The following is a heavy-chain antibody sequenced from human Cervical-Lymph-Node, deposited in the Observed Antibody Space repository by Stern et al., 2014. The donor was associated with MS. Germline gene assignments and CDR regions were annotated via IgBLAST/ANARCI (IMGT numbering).Heavy chain of an antibody. D-gene: IGHD3-3*01. J-gene: IGHJ4*02. Sequence: QITLKESGPALVKPTQTLTLTCTFSGFSLSTSGMRVSWIRQPPGKALEWLARIDWNDEKVYSTSLKTRLTISKDTSKNQVVLTMTNMDLLDTATYYCARVSWSKIDFWGQGTLVTVSS. CDR2: IDWNDEK. CDR1: GFSLSTSGMR. V-gene: IGHV2-70*04. CDR3: ARVSWSKIDF.